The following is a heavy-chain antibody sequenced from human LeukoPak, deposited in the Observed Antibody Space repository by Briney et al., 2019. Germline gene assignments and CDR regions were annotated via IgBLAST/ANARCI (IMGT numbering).Heavy chain of an antibody. CDR2: IIPIFGTA. CDR3: AREFRGFPDY. CDR1: GGTFSSYA. J-gene: IGHJ4*02. Sequence: SVKVSCKASGGTFSSYAISWVRQAPGQGLEWMGGIIPIFGTANYAQKFPGRVTITADESTSKAYMELSSLSSEDTAVYYCAREFRGFPDYWGQGTLVTVSS. V-gene: IGHV1-69*13.